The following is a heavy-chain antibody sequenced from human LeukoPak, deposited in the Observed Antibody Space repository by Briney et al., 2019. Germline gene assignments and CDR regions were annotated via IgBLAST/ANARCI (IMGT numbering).Heavy chain of an antibody. Sequence: GGSLRLSCAASGFNFHDHAMSWFRQAPGKGPEWVSTIHWNVDTTTYADSVKGRFTISRDNSKNTLYLQMNSLRAEDTAVYYCARAKTDWGQGTLVTVSS. V-gene: IGHV3-20*04. CDR2: IHWNVDTT. CDR3: ARAKTD. CDR1: GFNFHDHA. J-gene: IGHJ4*02.